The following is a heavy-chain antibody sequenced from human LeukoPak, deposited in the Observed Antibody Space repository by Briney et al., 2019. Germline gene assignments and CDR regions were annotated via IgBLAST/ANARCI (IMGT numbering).Heavy chain of an antibody. CDR1: GFTFSSYA. Sequence: GGSLRLSCAASGFTFSSYAMSWVRQAPGKGLEWVSAISGSGGSTYYADSVKGRFTISRDNSKNTLYLQMNSLRAEDTAVYYCASPYYYDGSSYYHFFDHWGQGTLVTVSS. D-gene: IGHD3-22*01. J-gene: IGHJ4*02. CDR3: ASPYYYDGSSYYHFFDH. CDR2: ISGSGGST. V-gene: IGHV3-23*01.